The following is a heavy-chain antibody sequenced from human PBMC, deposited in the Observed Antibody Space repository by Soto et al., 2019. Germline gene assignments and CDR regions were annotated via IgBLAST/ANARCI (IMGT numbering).Heavy chain of an antibody. CDR3: ARDTDSYSSSSSFDY. J-gene: IGHJ4*02. D-gene: IGHD6-6*01. V-gene: IGHV3-30-3*01. Sequence: GGSLRLSCAASGFTFSSYAMHWVRQAPGKGLEWVAVISYDGSNKYYADSVKGRFTISRDNSKNTLYLQMNSLRADDTAVYYCARDTDSYSSSSSFDYWGQGTLVTVSS. CDR1: GFTFSSYA. CDR2: ISYDGSNK.